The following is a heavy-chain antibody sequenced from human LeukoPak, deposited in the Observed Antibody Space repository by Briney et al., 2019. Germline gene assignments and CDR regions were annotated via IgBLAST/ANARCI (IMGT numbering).Heavy chain of an antibody. D-gene: IGHD3-10*01. Sequence: PGGSLRLSCAACGFTFSSYNMNWVRPAPGKGLEWFSSISSSSSYIHYADSVKGRFTISRNNSKNSLFVQMSSLRADYTAIYYIARASELRYMDVWGKGTAVT. CDR3: ARASELRYMDV. CDR1: GFTFSSYN. V-gene: IGHV3-21*01. CDR2: ISSSSSYI. J-gene: IGHJ6*03.